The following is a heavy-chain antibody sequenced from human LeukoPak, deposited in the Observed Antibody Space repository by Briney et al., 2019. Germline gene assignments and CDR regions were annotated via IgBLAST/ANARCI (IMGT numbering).Heavy chain of an antibody. D-gene: IGHD1-1*01. CDR1: GGSISTYY. J-gene: IGHJ4*02. Sequence: SETLSLTCTVSGGSISTYYWNWIRQPPGKGLEWIGYISYSGSTNYNPSLESRVTISGDTSKNQFSLKLSSVTAADTAFYYCARQSRGTTARLFDYWGQGTLLTVSS. V-gene: IGHV4-59*08. CDR3: ARQSRGTTARLFDY. CDR2: ISYSGST.